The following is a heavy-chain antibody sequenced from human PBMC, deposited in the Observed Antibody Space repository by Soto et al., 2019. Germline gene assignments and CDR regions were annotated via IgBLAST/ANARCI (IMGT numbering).Heavy chain of an antibody. D-gene: IGHD2-21*01. CDR3: ASIVIGDYGMDV. V-gene: IGHV4-34*01. CDR2: INHSGST. J-gene: IGHJ6*02. CDR1: GGSFSGYY. Sequence: QVQLQLWGAGLLKPSETLSLTCAVYGGSFSGYYWSWIRQPPGKGLEGIGEINHSGSTNDNPSLKSRVTISVDTSKNQYSLKLSSVTAADTAVYYCASIVIGDYGMDVWGQGTTVTVSS.